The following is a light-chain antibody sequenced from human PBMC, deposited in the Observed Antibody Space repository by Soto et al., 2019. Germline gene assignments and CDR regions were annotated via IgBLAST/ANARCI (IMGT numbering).Light chain of an antibody. J-gene: IGKJ5*01. CDR3: QQYKSWPPIT. CDR1: QSVPSR. CDR2: GAS. V-gene: IGKV3-15*01. Sequence: EIVMTQSPATLSVSPWEDVTLSCMASQSVPSRIAWYQQKPGQAPSLLIYGASTRATGVPDRFSGTGSGTEFTLTISSLKSEDYAVYYCQQYKSWPPITFGQGTRLEIK.